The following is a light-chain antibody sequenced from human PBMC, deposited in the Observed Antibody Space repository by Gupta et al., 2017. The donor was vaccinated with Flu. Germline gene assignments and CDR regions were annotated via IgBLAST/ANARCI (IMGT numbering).Light chain of an antibody. CDR1: QSIDTW. Sequence: DIQMAQSPSTLSASVGDRVTITCRASQSIDTWLAWYQQRPGKAPKLLIYEASTLYSGVPSRFSGSASGTEFTLTISSLQPDDFVTYYCQQDKTPLHTFGQGTKVETK. CDR2: EAS. J-gene: IGKJ2*01. V-gene: IGKV1-5*03. CDR3: QQDKTPLHT.